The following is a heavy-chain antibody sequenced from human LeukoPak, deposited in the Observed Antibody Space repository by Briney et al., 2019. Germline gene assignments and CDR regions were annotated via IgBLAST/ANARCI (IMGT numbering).Heavy chain of an antibody. CDR3: ASGPTAMVTSDAFDI. J-gene: IGHJ3*02. Sequence: GGSLRLSCAASGFTFSSYSMNWVRQAPGKGLEWVSSISSSSSYIYYAHSVKGRFTISRDNAKNSLYLQMNSLRAEDTAVYYCASGPTAMVTSDAFDIWGQGTMVTVSS. D-gene: IGHD5-18*01. CDR2: ISSSSSYI. CDR1: GFTFSSYS. V-gene: IGHV3-21*01.